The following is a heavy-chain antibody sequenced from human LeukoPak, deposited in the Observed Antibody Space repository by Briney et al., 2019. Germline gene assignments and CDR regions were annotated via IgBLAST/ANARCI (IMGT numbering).Heavy chain of an antibody. CDR3: ARDPYYYYYMDV. J-gene: IGHJ6*03. CDR2: INPNSGGT. CDR1: GYTFTSYG. V-gene: IGHV1-2*02. Sequence: ASVKVSCKASGYTFTSYGISWVRQAPGQGLEWMGWINPNSGGTNYAQKFQGRVTMTRVTSISTAYMELSRLRSDDTAVYYCARDPYYYYYMDVWGKGTTVTVSS.